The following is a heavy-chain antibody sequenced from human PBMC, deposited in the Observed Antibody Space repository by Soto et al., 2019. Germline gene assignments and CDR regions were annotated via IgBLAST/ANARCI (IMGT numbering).Heavy chain of an antibody. CDR2: ISGSGGST. D-gene: IGHD2-21*02. V-gene: IGHV3-23*01. J-gene: IGHJ4*02. Sequence: GGSLRLSCAASGFTFSSYAMAWVRQAPGRGLEWVSGISGSGGSTHYADSVKGRLTISRDNSKNTLYLQMNSLRAEDTAVYHCAKAPYPYCDGDCYYDYWGQGTLVTVSS. CDR3: AKAPYPYCDGDCYYDY. CDR1: GFTFSSYA.